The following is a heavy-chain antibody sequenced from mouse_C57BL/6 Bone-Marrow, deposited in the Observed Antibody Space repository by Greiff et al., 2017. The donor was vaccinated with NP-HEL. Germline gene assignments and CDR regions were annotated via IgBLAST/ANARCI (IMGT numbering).Heavy chain of an antibody. V-gene: IGHV2-9-1*01. Sequence: VHLVESGPGLVAPSQSLSITCTVSGFSLTSYAISWVRQPPGKGLEWLGVIWTGGGTNYNSALKSRLSISKDNSKSQVFLKMNSLQTDDTARYYCARSRFGNYGDYFDYWGQGTTLTVSS. J-gene: IGHJ2*01. CDR1: GFSLTSYA. CDR2: IWTGGGT. CDR3: ARSRFGNYGDYFDY. D-gene: IGHD2-1*01.